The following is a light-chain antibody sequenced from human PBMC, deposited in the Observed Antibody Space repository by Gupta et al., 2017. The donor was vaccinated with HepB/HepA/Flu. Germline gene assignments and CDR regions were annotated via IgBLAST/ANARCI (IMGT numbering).Light chain of an antibody. J-gene: IGKJ1*01. V-gene: IGKV3-20*01. Sequence: EIVLTQSPGTLSLSPGDRATLSCRASQSISTNYVAWYQQKSGQAPRLLIYGTSSRATGIPDRFTGSGSGTDFALTISRLEPEDFAVYYCHQDDTSPKTFGQGTKVEIK. CDR3: HQDDTSPKT. CDR1: QSISTNY. CDR2: GTS.